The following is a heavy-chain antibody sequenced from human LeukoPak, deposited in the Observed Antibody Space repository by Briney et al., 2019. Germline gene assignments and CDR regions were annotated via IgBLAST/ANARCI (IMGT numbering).Heavy chain of an antibody. D-gene: IGHD1-7*01. Sequence: PGGSLRLSCTTSGFNFRAYWMGWVRQAPGKGLEWVANIHQHGSKENYVDSVKGRFTISRDNAKNSVFLQMNSLRAEDTALYYCAKDLRAGTTAGDYYYMDVWGKGTTVTVSS. CDR2: IHQHGSKE. J-gene: IGHJ6*03. CDR3: AKDLRAGTTAGDYYYMDV. CDR1: GFNFRAYW. V-gene: IGHV3-7*03.